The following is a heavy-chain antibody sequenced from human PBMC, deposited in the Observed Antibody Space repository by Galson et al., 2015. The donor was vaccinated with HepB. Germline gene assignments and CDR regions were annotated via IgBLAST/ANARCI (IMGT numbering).Heavy chain of an antibody. Sequence: TLSLTCTVSGGSISSGGYYWSWIRQHPGKGLEWIGYIYYSGSTYYNPSLKSRVTISVDTSKNQFSLKLSSVTAADTAVYYCARMVFGDAYYFHYWGQGTLVTVSS. CDR1: GGSISSGGYY. V-gene: IGHV4-31*03. D-gene: IGHD2-8*01. J-gene: IGHJ4*02. CDR3: ARMVFGDAYYFHY. CDR2: IYYSGST.